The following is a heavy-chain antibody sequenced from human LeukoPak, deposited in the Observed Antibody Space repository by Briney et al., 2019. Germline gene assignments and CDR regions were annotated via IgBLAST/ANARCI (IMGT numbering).Heavy chain of an antibody. Sequence: PSETLSLTCTVSGGSLSSSSYYWGWIRQPPGKGLEWIGSIYYSGSTYYNPSLKSRVTISVDTSKNQFSLKLSSVTAADTAVYYCASKTRDCSGGSCYLKLVPGWFDPWGQGTLVTVSS. J-gene: IGHJ5*02. CDR1: GGSLSSSSYY. D-gene: IGHD2-15*01. CDR2: IYYSGST. V-gene: IGHV4-39*01. CDR3: ASKTRDCSGGSCYLKLVPGWFDP.